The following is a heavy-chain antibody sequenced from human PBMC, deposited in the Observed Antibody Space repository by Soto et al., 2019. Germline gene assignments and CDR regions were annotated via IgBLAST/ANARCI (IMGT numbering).Heavy chain of an antibody. V-gene: IGHV1-8*01. Sequence: SVKVSCKASGYSFTTYDINWMRQAPGQGLEWLGWMHPDSGDTGYAQNFQGRVTLTRSTSISTAYMELSSLTSKDTAVYYCARNRKETGDFDYWGQGTLVTVSS. D-gene: IGHD7-27*01. CDR2: MHPDSGDT. J-gene: IGHJ4*02. CDR1: GYSFTTYD. CDR3: ARNRKETGDFDY.